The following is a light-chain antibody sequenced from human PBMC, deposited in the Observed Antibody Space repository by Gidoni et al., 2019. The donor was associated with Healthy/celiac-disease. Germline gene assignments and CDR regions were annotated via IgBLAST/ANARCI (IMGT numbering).Light chain of an antibody. J-gene: IGKJ4*01. CDR2: DAS. CDR1: QSVSSY. CDR3: QQRSNWPRGT. V-gene: IGKV3-11*01. Sequence: IVLTQSPATLSLSPGERATLSCRASQSVSSYLAWYQQKPGQAPRLLIYDASNRATGIPARLSGSGSGTDFTLTISSLEPEDFAVYYCQQRSNWPRGTFGGGTKVEIK.